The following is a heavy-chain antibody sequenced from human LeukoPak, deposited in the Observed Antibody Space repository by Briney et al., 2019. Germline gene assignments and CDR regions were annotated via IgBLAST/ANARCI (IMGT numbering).Heavy chain of an antibody. CDR1: GFTFSSYA. J-gene: IGHJ4*02. D-gene: IGHD3-22*01. V-gene: IGHV3-23*01. CDR3: AKPPNSGYYLFDY. Sequence: GGSLRLSCAASGFTFSSYAMSWVRQAPGNGLEWVSAISGSGGSTYYADSGKGRFTIYRDNSKNTLDLQRNSLRGQGTAVYYCAKPPNSGYYLFDYWGQGTLVTVSS. CDR2: ISGSGGST.